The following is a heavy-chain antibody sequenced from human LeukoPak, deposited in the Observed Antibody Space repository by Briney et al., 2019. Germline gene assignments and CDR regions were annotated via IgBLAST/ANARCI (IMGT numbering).Heavy chain of an antibody. Sequence: ASVKVSCKASGYTFTSYYMHWVRQAPGQGLEWMGIINPSGGSTSYAQKFQGRVTMTRDTSTSTVYMELSSLRSEDTAVYYCAKGSVVVPAAPHFFDYWGQGTLVTVSS. CDR2: INPSGGST. CDR1: GYTFTSYY. V-gene: IGHV1-46*01. CDR3: AKGSVVVPAAPHFFDY. D-gene: IGHD2-2*01. J-gene: IGHJ4*02.